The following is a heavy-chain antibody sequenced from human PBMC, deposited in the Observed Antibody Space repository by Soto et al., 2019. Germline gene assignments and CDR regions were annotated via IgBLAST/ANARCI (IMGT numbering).Heavy chain of an antibody. V-gene: IGHV4-39*07. CDR2: ISYSGST. CDR1: GGSISSDSYY. J-gene: IGHJ4*02. Sequence: SETLSLTCTVSGGSISSDSYYWGWIRQSPEKGLEWIASISYSGSTYYNPTLKSRLIISVDTSKSQFSLKLSSVTAADTAVYYCAKAGLGAPYYFYYWGQGTLVTVS. CDR3: AKAGLGAPYYFYY.